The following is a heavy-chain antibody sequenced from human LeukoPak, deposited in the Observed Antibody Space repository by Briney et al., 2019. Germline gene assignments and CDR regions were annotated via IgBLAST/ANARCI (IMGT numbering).Heavy chain of an antibody. Sequence: GESLKISCKGSGYSFTSYWIAWVRQMPGKGLEWMGIIYPGDSDTRYSPSFQGQVTISADKSISTAYLQWSSLKASDTAMYYCARLKDYSNAEYGMDVWGQGTTVTVSS. J-gene: IGHJ6*02. CDR3: ARLKDYSNAEYGMDV. D-gene: IGHD4-11*01. CDR1: GYSFTSYW. CDR2: IYPGDSDT. V-gene: IGHV5-51*01.